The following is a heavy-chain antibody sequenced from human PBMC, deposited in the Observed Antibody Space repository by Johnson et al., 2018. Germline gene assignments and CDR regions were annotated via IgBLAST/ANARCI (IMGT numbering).Heavy chain of an antibody. CDR2: INPSGGSR. Sequence: QLVESGAEVKKPGASVKVSCKASGYTFTSYYMHWVRQAPGQGPEWMGIINPSGGSRSSAQKFQGRVTMTRDTSTSPVYMELSSLRSEDTAVYYCARVYRLRSLYFQHWGQGTLVTVSS. CDR1: GYTFTSYY. J-gene: IGHJ1*01. V-gene: IGHV1-46*01. CDR3: ARVYRLRSLYFQH. D-gene: IGHD4-17*01.